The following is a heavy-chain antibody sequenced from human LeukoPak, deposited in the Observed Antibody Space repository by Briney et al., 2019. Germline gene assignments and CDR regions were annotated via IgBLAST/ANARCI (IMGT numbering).Heavy chain of an antibody. Sequence: KPSETLSLTCAVYGGSFSGYYWGWIRQPPGKGLEWIGEINHSGSTNYNPSLKSRVTISVDTSKNQFSLKLSSVTAADTAVYYCARGDGAADAFDIWGQGTMVTVSS. CDR1: GGSFSGYY. D-gene: IGHD3-10*01. J-gene: IGHJ3*02. CDR3: ARGDGAADAFDI. V-gene: IGHV4-34*01. CDR2: INHSGST.